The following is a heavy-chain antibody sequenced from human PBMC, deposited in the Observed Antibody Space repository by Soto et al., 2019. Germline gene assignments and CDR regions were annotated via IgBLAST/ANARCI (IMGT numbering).Heavy chain of an antibody. CDR3: ARGALIAKYYYYYYMDV. Sequence: SETLSLTCTVSGGSISSYYWSWVRQPPGKGLEWIGYIYYSGSTNYNPSLKSRVTISVDTSKNQFSLKLSSVTAADTAVYYCARGALIAKYYYYYYMDVWGKGTTVTVSS. CDR1: GGSISSYY. V-gene: IGHV4-59*01. CDR2: IYYSGST. J-gene: IGHJ6*03.